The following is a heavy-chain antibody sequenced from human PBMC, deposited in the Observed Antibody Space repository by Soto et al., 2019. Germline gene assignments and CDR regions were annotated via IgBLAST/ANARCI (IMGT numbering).Heavy chain of an antibody. CDR1: GFTFTDFY. D-gene: IGHD4-4*01. CDR2: IRADGSET. J-gene: IGHJ4*02. CDR3: AGWGGHDYNY. V-gene: IGHV3-7*03. Sequence: EVQLVQSGGGLVQPGGSLRLSCVASGFTFTDFYMNWVRQAPGKGLEWVADIRADGSETNNVETVKGRFTTSIDNAKNSLFMQVNSLRADDTAVYYCAGWGGHDYNYWGQGILVTVSS.